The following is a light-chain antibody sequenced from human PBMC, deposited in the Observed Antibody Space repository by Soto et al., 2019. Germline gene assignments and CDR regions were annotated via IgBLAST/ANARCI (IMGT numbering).Light chain of an antibody. V-gene: IGLV2-14*01. CDR2: EVS. Sequence: QSALTQPASVSGSPGQSITISCTGTSSDVGGYNYVSWYQLHPGKAPKLMIYEVSNRPSGVSNRFSGSKSGNTASLTISGLQAEDEADYSCSSYTSSSTQVFGTGTKVTVL. CDR3: SSYTSSSTQV. CDR1: SSDVGGYNY. J-gene: IGLJ1*01.